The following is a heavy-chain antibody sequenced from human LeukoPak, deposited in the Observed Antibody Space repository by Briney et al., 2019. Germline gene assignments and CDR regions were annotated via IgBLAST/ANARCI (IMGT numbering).Heavy chain of an antibody. D-gene: IGHD3-3*01. V-gene: IGHV1-69*13. CDR3: ARVVGGFLERSLYGMDV. CDR2: IIPIFGTA. CDR1: GGTFSSYA. J-gene: IGHJ6*02. Sequence: ASVKVSCKASGGTFSSYAISWVRQAPGQGHEWMGGIIPIFGTANYAQKFQGRVTITADESTSTAYMELSSLRSEDTAVYYCARVVGGFLERSLYGMDVWGQGTTVTVSS.